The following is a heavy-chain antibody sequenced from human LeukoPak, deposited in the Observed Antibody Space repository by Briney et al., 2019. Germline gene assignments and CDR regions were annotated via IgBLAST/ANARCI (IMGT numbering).Heavy chain of an antibody. V-gene: IGHV1-2*02. D-gene: IGHD5-18*01. CDR3: ARMARRYSYDHKGFDY. J-gene: IGHJ4*02. CDR2: INPNSGGT. CDR1: GYTFTGYY. Sequence: ASVKVSCKASGYTFTGYYMHWVRQAPGQGLEWMGWINPNSGGTNYAQKFQGRVTMTRDTSISTAYMELSRLRSDDTAVYYCARMARRYSYDHKGFDYWGQGTLVTVSS.